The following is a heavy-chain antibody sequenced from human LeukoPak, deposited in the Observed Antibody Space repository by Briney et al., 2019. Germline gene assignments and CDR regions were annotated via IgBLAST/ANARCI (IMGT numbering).Heavy chain of an antibody. Sequence: ASVKVSCKASGGTFSSHAISWVRQAPGQGLEWMGRIIPILGIANYAQKFQGRVTITADKSTSTAYMELSSLRSEDTAVYYCASSLIVVVVAAPFDYWGQGTLVTVSS. CDR2: IIPILGIA. D-gene: IGHD2-15*01. CDR3: ASSLIVVVVAAPFDY. V-gene: IGHV1-69*04. CDR1: GGTFSSHA. J-gene: IGHJ4*02.